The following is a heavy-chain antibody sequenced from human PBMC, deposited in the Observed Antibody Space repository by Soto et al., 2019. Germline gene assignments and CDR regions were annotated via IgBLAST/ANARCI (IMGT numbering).Heavy chain of an antibody. CDR2: IYYSGST. V-gene: IGHV4-39*01. CDR1: GGSISSSSYY. J-gene: IGHJ3*02. Sequence: QLQLQESGPGLVKPSETLSLTCTVSGGSISSSSYYWGWIRQPPGKGLEWIGSIYYSGSTYYNPSPKTRVTISVDTSKNQFSLKLSSVTAADTAVYYCARGPTDDAFDIWGQGTMVTVSS. CDR3: ARGPTDDAFDI.